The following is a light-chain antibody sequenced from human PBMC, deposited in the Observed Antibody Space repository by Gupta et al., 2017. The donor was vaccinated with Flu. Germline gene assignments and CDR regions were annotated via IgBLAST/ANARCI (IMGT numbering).Light chain of an antibody. J-gene: IGKJ2*01. Sequence: ELGMTHPPPTLPVPPGERATLSCRASQSVSNNLAWYQQKPGLAPRLLIFGASSRAIGVPARFSGTGSGTEFTLTISNLQSEDLAVYFCHQYTAWPPYTFGQGTKLEI. CDR1: QSVSNN. CDR3: HQYTAWPPYT. V-gene: IGKV3-15*01. CDR2: GAS.